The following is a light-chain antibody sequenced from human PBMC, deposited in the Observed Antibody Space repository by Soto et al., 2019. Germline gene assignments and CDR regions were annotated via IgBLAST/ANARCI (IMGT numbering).Light chain of an antibody. V-gene: IGKV3-20*01. Sequence: EIVLTQSPGTLSLSAGERATLSGRGVQSLSSSYLAWYQQKPGQAPRLLIYGTSIRATGIPDRFSGSGSGTGFTLTITRLEPEDFAVYYCQRFGTSPPWTFGQGTKVDI. CDR2: GTS. J-gene: IGKJ1*01. CDR1: QSLSSSY. CDR3: QRFGTSPPWT.